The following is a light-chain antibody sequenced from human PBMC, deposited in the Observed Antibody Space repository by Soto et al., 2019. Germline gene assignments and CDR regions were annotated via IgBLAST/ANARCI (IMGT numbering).Light chain of an antibody. J-gene: IGKJ4*01. CDR2: DAS. Sequence: EIVLTQSPATLSLSPGERATLSCRASQSVSSNLAWYQQKPGQAPRLLIYDASNRATGIPVRFSGSGSGTDFTRTFSSLEPEDFAVYYCQQSRNWPLTFGGGTKVEIK. V-gene: IGKV3-11*01. CDR1: QSVSSN. CDR3: QQSRNWPLT.